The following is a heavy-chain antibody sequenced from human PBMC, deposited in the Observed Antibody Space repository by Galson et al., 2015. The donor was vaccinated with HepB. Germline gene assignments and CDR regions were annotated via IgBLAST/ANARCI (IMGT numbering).Heavy chain of an antibody. CDR2: ISSSGSTI. V-gene: IGHV3-11*01. CDR3: ARQRQSITIFGVVSSGFDP. J-gene: IGHJ5*02. D-gene: IGHD3-3*01. Sequence: ASGFTFSDYYMSWIRQAPGKGLEWVSYISSSGSTIYYADSVKGRFTISRDNAKNSLYLQMNSLRAEDTAVYYCARQRQSITIFGVVSSGFDPWGQGTLVTVSS. CDR1: GFTFSDYY.